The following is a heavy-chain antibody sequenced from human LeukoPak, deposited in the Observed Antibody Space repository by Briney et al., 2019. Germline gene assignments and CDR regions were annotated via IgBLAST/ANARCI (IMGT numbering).Heavy chain of an antibody. D-gene: IGHD3-22*01. CDR1: GFTFSSYS. CDR2: ISSSSSTI. V-gene: IGHV3-48*01. J-gene: IGHJ6*03. Sequence: GGSLRLSCAASGFTFSSYSMNWVRQAPGKGLEWVSYISSSSSTIYYADSVKGRFTISRDNSKNTLYLQMNSLRAEDTAVYYCAKGLGSGYYYYYYYMDVWGKGTTVTVSS. CDR3: AKGLGSGYYYYYYYMDV.